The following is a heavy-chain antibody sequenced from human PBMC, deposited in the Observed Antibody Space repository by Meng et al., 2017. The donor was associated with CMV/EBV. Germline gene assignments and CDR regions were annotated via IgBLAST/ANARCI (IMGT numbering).Heavy chain of an antibody. J-gene: IGHJ4*02. D-gene: IGHD3-9*01. CDR1: GFTFSSYA. CDR2: IYSGGSST. CDR3: AKGGSLRYFDWYPVDY. V-gene: IGHV3-23*03. Sequence: GESLKISCAASGFTFSSYAMSWVRQAPGKGLEWVSVIYSGGSSTYYADSVKGRFTISSDNSKNTLYLQMNSLRAEDTAVYYCAKGGSLRYFDWYPVDYWGQGTLVTVSS.